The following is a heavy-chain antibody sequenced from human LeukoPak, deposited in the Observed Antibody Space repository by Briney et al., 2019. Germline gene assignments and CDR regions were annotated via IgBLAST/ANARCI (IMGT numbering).Heavy chain of an antibody. D-gene: IGHD5-24*01. J-gene: IGHJ3*02. CDR1: GGSISSYY. CDR2: IYYSGST. Sequence: PSETLSLTCTVSGGSISSYYWNWIRQPPGKGLGWIGYIYYSGSTKYNPSIKSRVTISVDTSKNQFSLKLSSVTAADTAVYYCAGRLWRRDGYNLSAFDIWGQGTMVTVSS. V-gene: IGHV4-59*01. CDR3: AGRLWRRDGYNLSAFDI.